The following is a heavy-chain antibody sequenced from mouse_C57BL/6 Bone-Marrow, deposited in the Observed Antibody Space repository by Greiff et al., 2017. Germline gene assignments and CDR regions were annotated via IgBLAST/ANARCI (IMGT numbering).Heavy chain of an antibody. J-gene: IGHJ4*01. CDR3: ARYDYDRGNAMDY. D-gene: IGHD2-4*01. V-gene: IGHV1-63*01. Sequence: VQLQQSGAELVRPGTSVKMSCKASGYTFTNYWIGWAKQRPGHGLEWIGDIYPGGGYTNYNEKFKGKATLTADNSSSTAYMQFSSLTSEDSAIYYCARYDYDRGNAMDYWGQGTSVTVSS. CDR1: GYTFTNYW. CDR2: IYPGGGYT.